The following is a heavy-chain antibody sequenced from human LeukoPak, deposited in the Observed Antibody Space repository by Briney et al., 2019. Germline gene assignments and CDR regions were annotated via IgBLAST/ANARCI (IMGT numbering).Heavy chain of an antibody. V-gene: IGHV4-59*12. CDR2: IYYTGSA. J-gene: IGHJ4*02. D-gene: IGHD6-19*01. CDR3: ARDDSGADY. Sequence: SETLSLTCTVSGAPITRYYWSWIRQPPGKGLEWIGYIYYTGSANYNPPLKSRVSISVDTSKNQFSLKLSSVTAADTAVYYCARDDSGADYWGQGTLVTVSS. CDR1: GAPITRYY.